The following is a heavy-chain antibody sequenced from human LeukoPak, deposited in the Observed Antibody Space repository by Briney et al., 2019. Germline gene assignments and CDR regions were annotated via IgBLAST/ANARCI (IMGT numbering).Heavy chain of an antibody. Sequence: GASMKVSCRTSGYIFTTYSIHWVRQAPGQGLEWMGIINPKGDITTYAQRFQGRVSMTSHSSTATVYMELSGLSSEDTAIYYCARRWSSRDWFDPWGQGTLLTVSS. CDR1: GYIFTTYS. D-gene: IGHD5-24*01. CDR2: INPKGDIT. CDR3: ARRWSSRDWFDP. V-gene: IGHV1-46*01. J-gene: IGHJ5*02.